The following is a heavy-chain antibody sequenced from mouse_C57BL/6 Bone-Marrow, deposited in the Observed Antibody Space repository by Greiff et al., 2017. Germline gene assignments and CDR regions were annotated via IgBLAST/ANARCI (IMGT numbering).Heavy chain of an antibody. Sequence: EVQLQQSGPELVKPGASVKMSCKASGYTFTDYNMHWVKQSHGKSLEWIGYINPNNGGTSYNQKFKGKATLTVNKSSSTAYMELRSLTSEASAVYYCAREGGNYGGAMDYWGQGTSVTVSS. CDR3: AREGGNYGGAMDY. CDR1: GYTFTDYN. CDR2: INPNNGGT. V-gene: IGHV1-22*01. D-gene: IGHD2-1*01. J-gene: IGHJ4*01.